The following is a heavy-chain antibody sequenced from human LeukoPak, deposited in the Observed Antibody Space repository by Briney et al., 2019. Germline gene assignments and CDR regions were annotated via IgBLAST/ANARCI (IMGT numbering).Heavy chain of an antibody. Sequence: GGSLRLSCAASASTVSSNYMTWVRQAPGKGLEWVSIIYSGDTTYYTDSVKGRFTISRDNSKNTLYLQMNSLRAEDTAVYYCARDRFNGMDVWGQGTTVTVSS. V-gene: IGHV3-66*01. CDR1: ASTVSSNY. CDR2: IYSGDTT. CDR3: ARDRFNGMDV. D-gene: IGHD3-3*01. J-gene: IGHJ6*02.